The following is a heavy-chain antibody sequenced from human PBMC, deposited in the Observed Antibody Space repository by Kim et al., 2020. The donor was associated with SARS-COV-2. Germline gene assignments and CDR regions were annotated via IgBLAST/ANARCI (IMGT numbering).Heavy chain of an antibody. J-gene: IGHJ6*02. CDR2: IYTSGST. CDR3: AKGVILTGYSDYYYYYGMDV. D-gene: IGHD3-9*01. Sequence: SETLSLTCTVSGGSISSSSYYWSWIRQPAGKGLEWIGRIYTSGSTNYNPSLKSRVTISVDTSKNQFSLKLSSVTAADTAVYYCAKGVILTGYSDYYYYYGMDVWGQGTTVTVSS. CDR1: GGSISSSSYY. V-gene: IGHV4-61*02.